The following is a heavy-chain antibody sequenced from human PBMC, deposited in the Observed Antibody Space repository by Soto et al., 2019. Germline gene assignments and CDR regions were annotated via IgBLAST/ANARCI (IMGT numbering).Heavy chain of an antibody. Sequence: ASVKVSCKASGYTFTGYCMHWVRQAPGQGLDWMRLSNPNSGGTNYAQKFQGWVTMTRDTSISTAYMELSRLRSDDTAVYYCARGTNPEYCSSTSCYRGKYYYYYYGMDVWGQGTTVTVSS. CDR2: SNPNSGGT. J-gene: IGHJ6*02. V-gene: IGHV1-2*04. D-gene: IGHD2-2*02. CDR1: GYTFTGYC. CDR3: ARGTNPEYCSSTSCYRGKYYYYYYGMDV.